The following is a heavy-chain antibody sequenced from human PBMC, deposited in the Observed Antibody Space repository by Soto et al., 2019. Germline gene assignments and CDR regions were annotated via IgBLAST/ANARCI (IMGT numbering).Heavy chain of an antibody. D-gene: IGHD6-19*01. Sequence: QVQLVQSGAEVKKPGSSVKVSCKASGGTFSSYAISWVRQAPGQGLEWMGGIIPIFGTANYAQQFQGRVTITADEPTSTAYMELSSLRSEDTAVYYCAATVSVEYSSGWYFDYWGQGTLVTVSS. CDR2: IIPIFGTA. CDR1: GGTFSSYA. J-gene: IGHJ4*02. CDR3: AATVSVEYSSGWYFDY. V-gene: IGHV1-69*12.